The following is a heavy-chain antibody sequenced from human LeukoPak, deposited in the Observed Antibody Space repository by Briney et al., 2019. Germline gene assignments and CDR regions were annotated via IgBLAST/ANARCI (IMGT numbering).Heavy chain of an antibody. J-gene: IGHJ3*02. CDR3: ARVRLSTGGFQLLRAALENAFDI. V-gene: IGHV4-59*01. CDR1: GGSISSYY. CDR2: IYYSGCT. D-gene: IGHD4-11*01. Sequence: SETLSLTCTVSGGSISSYYWSWIRQPPGKGLEGIGYIYYSGCTNYNPSLTSRVTISVDTSKNQFSLKLSSVTAADTAVYYCARVRLSTGGFQLLRAALENAFDIWGQGTMVTVSS.